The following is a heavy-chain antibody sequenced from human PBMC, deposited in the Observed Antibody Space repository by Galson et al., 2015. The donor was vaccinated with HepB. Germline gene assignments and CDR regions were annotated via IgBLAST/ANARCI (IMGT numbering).Heavy chain of an antibody. CDR1: GFTFSSHA. CDR3: ARGTYSNGGFSFLIDY. CDR2: ISSDGTSD. D-gene: IGHD2-15*01. J-gene: IGHJ4*02. Sequence: SLRLSCAASGFTFSSHALHWVRQTPGKGLEWVAIISSDGTSDHYADSVKGRFTIPRDRSKNTLYLQMNTVGPEDTAIYHCARGTYSNGGFSFLIDYWGQGTLVTVSS. V-gene: IGHV3-30-3*01.